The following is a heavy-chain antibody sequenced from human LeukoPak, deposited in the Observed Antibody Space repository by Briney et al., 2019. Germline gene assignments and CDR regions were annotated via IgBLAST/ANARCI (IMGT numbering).Heavy chain of an antibody. V-gene: IGHV3-23*01. CDR2: ISGSVGNT. CDR1: GFTFSDYY. D-gene: IGHD2-21*01. Sequence: GGSLRLSCAASGFTFSDYYMSWLRQAPGKGLEWVSAISGSVGNTYYADSVKGRFTVSRDNSKNTLFLQMNSLRAEDTAVYYCAKDGIPLKDTPRYNWFDPWGQGTLVSVSS. CDR3: AKDGIPLKDTPRYNWFDP. J-gene: IGHJ5*02.